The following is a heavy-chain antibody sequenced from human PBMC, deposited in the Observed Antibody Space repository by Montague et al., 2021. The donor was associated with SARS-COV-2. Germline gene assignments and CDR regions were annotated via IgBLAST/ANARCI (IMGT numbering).Heavy chain of an antibody. CDR2: IIHSGST. CDR3: ARGAYSSSWYPVKYYFDY. V-gene: IGHV4-34*12. CDR1: GGSFSGYY. J-gene: IGHJ4*02. D-gene: IGHD6-13*01. Sequence: SETLSLTCAVYGGSFSGYYWSWIRQPPGKGLEWIGEIIHSGSTNYNPSLKSRVTISVDTSKNQFSLKLSSVTAADTAVYYCARGAYSSSWYPVKYYFDYWGQGTLVTVSS.